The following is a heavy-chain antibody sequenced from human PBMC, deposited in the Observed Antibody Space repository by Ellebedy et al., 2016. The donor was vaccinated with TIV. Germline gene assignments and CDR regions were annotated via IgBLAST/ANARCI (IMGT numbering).Heavy chain of an antibody. V-gene: IGHV4-59*08. Sequence: SGTLSLTXTVSGGSISNYYWSWFRQPPGKRLEWIAYIYYNGNTNYNPSLKSRVTISVATSENQFSLRLTSVTAADTAVYYCARHFNSGTYPLDYWGPGTLVTVSS. CDR3: ARHFNSGTYPLDY. CDR2: IYYNGNT. D-gene: IGHD3-10*01. J-gene: IGHJ4*02. CDR1: GGSISNYY.